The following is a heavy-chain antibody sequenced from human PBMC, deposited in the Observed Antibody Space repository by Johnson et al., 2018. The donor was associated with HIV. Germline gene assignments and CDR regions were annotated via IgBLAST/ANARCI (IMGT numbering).Heavy chain of an antibody. D-gene: IGHD6-19*01. Sequence: QVQLVESGGGLVKPGGSLRLSCAASGFTFSDYYMSWIRQAPGKGLEWVSYISGSGGAIYYADSVKGRFTISRGNAKNSLYLQMNSMRAGDTAVYYCVRGLYSSAWYFGDLDAFDVWGQGTMVTVSS. CDR1: GFTFSDYY. CDR3: VRGLYSSAWYFGDLDAFDV. V-gene: IGHV3-11*04. J-gene: IGHJ3*01. CDR2: ISGSGGAI.